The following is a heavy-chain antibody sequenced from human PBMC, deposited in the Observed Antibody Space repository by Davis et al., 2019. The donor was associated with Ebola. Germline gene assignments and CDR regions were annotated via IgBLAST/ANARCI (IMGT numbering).Heavy chain of an antibody. V-gene: IGHV3-74*01. Sequence: HTGGSLRLSCTASGFTFSPYWMHWVRQAPGKGLVWVSRINSDGSSTSYADSVKGRFTISRDNAKNTLYLQMNSLRAEDTAVYYCARARITMVRGVIISALYFDYWGQGTLVTVSS. CDR3: ARARITMVRGVIISALYFDY. CDR1: GFTFSPYW. CDR2: INSDGSST. D-gene: IGHD3-10*01. J-gene: IGHJ4*02.